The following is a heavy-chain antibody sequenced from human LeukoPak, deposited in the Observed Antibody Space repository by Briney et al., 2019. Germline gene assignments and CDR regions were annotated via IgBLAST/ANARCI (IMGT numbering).Heavy chain of an antibody. CDR3: ARDIYYDILTGSSGN. CDR1: GFTFSSYS. V-gene: IGHV3-21*01. J-gene: IGHJ4*02. CDR2: ISSSSSYI. Sequence: GGSLRLSCAASGFTFSSYSMNWVRQAPGKGLEWVSSISSSSSYIYYADSVKGRFTISRDNAKNSLYLQMNSLRAEDTAVYYCARDIYYDILTGSSGNWGQGTLVTVSS. D-gene: IGHD3-9*01.